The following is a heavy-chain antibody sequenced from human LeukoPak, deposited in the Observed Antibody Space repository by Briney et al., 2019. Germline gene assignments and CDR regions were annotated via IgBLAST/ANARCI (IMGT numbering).Heavy chain of an antibody. V-gene: IGHV3-66*02. CDR3: ASSHYGDYGTPFDY. CDR1: GFTVSSNY. D-gene: IGHD4-17*01. J-gene: IGHJ4*02. Sequence: GGSLRLSCAASGFTVSSNYMSWVRQAPGKGLEWVSVIYSGGSTYYADSVKGRFTISRDNSKNTLYLQMNSLRAEDTAVYYCASSHYGDYGTPFDYWGQGTLVTVSS. CDR2: IYSGGST.